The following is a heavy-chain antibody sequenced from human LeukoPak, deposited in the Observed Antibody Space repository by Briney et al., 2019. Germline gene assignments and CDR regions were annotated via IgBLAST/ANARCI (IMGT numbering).Heavy chain of an antibody. J-gene: IGHJ4*02. V-gene: IGHV1-69*06. Sequence: ASVKVSCKASGGTFSSYAISWVRQAPGQGLEWMGRIIPIFGTANYAQKFQGRVTITADKSTSTAYMELSSLRCEDKAVYYCARDRFGGEQNWGQGTLVTVSS. D-gene: IGHD3-16*01. CDR1: GGTFSSYA. CDR3: ARDRFGGEQN. CDR2: IIPIFGTA.